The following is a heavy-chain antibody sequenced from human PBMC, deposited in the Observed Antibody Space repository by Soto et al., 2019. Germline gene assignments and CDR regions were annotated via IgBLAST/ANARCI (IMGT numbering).Heavy chain of an antibody. D-gene: IGHD3-3*01. Sequence: EVQLVESGGGLVQPGGSLRLSCAASGLTVSSSYMSWVRQAPGKGLEWVSILYSGGNTYYADSVKGRFIISRDNSKNTLYLQTNSLRAEDTAVYYCARAGLRFLERYVGYYDMDVWGQGTSVTVS. CDR3: ARAGLRFLERYVGYYDMDV. CDR1: GLTVSSSY. CDR2: LYSGGNT. V-gene: IGHV3-66*01. J-gene: IGHJ6*02.